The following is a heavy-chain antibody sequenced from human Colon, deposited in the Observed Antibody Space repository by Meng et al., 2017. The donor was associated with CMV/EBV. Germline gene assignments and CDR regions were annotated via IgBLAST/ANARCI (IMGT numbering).Heavy chain of an antibody. D-gene: IGHD6-13*01. CDR2: ISHTSDT. CDR1: GFTFSSYS. CDR3: ARGWPPDF. V-gene: IGHV3-21*06. J-gene: IGHJ1*01. Sequence: GESLKISCAASGFTFSSYSLNWVRLAPGKGLEWVASISHTSDTYYADSLKSRFTLSRDNTQNSVYLQMNSLTAEDTAVYYCARGWPPDFWGQGTLVTVSS.